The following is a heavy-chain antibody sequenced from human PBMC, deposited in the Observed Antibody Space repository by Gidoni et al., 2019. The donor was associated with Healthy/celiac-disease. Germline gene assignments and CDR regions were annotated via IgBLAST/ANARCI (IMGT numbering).Heavy chain of an antibody. V-gene: IGHV4-34*01. CDR3: ARVRRGASIAVSYYYYYYGMDV. D-gene: IGHD6-19*01. CDR1: GGSFSGYS. CDR2: INHSGRT. J-gene: IGHJ6*02. Sequence: QVQLQQWGAVLLQPSETLSLTCAVYGGSFSGYSWRWLRQPPGKGLEWIGEINHSGRTNYNPSLKRRVTISVDTSKNQFSLKLSSVTAADTAVYYCARVRRGASIAVSYYYYYYGMDVWGQGTTVTVSS.